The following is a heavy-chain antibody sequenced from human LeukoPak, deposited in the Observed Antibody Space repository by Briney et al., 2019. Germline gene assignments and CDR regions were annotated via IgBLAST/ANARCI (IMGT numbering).Heavy chain of an antibody. J-gene: IGHJ4*02. CDR2: ISSSGTTI. Sequence: AGGSLRLSRAASGFTFSSYEMNWVRQAPGQGLEWVPYISSSGTTIYYGDSVEGRVTISRDNAKNSVYLLMNSLRAEDTAVYYCARAKGLGFFDYWGQGTLVTVSS. D-gene: IGHD4-17*01. CDR3: ARAKGLGFFDY. V-gene: IGHV3-48*03. CDR1: GFTFSSYE.